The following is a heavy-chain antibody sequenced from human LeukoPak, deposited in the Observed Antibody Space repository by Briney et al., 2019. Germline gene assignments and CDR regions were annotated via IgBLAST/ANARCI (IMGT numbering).Heavy chain of an antibody. J-gene: IGHJ4*02. CDR2: ISYDGSNK. Sequence: PGGSLRLSCAASGFTFSSYAMHWVRQAPGKGLEWVAVISYDGSNKYHADSVKGRFTISRDNSKNTLYLQMNSLRAEDTAVYYCARNYRYYDFWSGWVNGAFDYWGQGTLVTVSS. CDR3: ARNYRYYDFWSGWVNGAFDY. CDR1: GFTFSSYA. D-gene: IGHD3-3*01. V-gene: IGHV3-30*04.